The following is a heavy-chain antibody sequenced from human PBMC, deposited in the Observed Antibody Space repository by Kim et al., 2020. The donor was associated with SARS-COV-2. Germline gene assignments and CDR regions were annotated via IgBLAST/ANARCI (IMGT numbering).Heavy chain of an antibody. J-gene: IGHJ4*02. CDR3: ARWTSTSYY. V-gene: IGHV3-7*01. Sequence: GGSLRLSCAASGFSLGDYWMNWVRQAPGKGLEWVANIKQDGTDKHYVDSVTGRFTISRDNAKNSLYLQMNSLRAEDTAVYYCARWTSTSYYWGQGTLVT. D-gene: IGHD2-2*01. CDR1: GFSLGDYW. CDR2: IKQDGTDK.